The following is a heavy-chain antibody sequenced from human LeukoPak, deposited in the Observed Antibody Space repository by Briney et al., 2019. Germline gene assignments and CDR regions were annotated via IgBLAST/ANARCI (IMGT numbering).Heavy chain of an antibody. CDR2: ISAYNGNT. CDR3: ARPSYCSGGSCYSYGMDV. V-gene: IGHV1-18*01. D-gene: IGHD2-15*01. J-gene: IGHJ6*04. CDR1: GYIFSKYL. Sequence: ASVKVSCKASGYIFSKYLIYWLRQAPGQRPEWMGWISAYNGNTNYAQKLQGRVTMTTDTSTSTAYMELRSLRSDDTAVYYCARPSYCSGGSCYSYGMDVWGKGTTVTVSS.